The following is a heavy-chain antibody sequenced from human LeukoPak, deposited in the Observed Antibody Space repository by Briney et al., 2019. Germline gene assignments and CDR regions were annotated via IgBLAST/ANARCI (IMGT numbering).Heavy chain of an antibody. D-gene: IGHD6-6*01. J-gene: IGHJ4*02. CDR1: GGSFRGYY. CDR3: ARAPPGRPFDY. V-gene: IGHV4-34*01. Sequence: PSETLSLTCGVSGGSFRGYYWTWIRQPPGKGLEWIREISHNAGPNYNPSLKSRVTISIDTPKNQFSLKMNSVTAADTAVYYCARAPPGRPFDYWGQGTLVTVSS. CDR2: ISHNAGP.